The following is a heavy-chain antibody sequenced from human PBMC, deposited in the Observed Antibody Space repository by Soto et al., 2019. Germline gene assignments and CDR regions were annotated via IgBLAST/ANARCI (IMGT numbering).Heavy chain of an antibody. D-gene: IGHD2-8*02. CDR1: GFTFSSYA. CDR2: ISHDGNVN. CDR3: AKDEYWESHFYYFMDL. J-gene: IGHJ6*03. V-gene: IGHV3-30*18. Sequence: QVQLVESGGGVVQPGRSLRLSCEASGFTFSSYAMHWVRQAPGKGLEWVAVISHDGNVNYYSESVKGRFTMSRDNSKATLYLQMDSLRTEDTAVYFCAKDEYWESHFYYFMDLWGKGTPVTVSS.